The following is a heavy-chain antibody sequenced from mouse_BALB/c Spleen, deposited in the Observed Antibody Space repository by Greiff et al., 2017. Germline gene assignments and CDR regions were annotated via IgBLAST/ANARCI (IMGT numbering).Heavy chain of an antibody. CDR2: ISSGSSTI. CDR1: GFTFSSFG. J-gene: IGHJ3*01. V-gene: IGHV5-17*02. CDR3: ARRESRDYDYDVFAY. Sequence: EVQLVESGGGLVKPGGSRKLSCAASGFTFSSFGMHWVRQAPEKGLEWVAYISSGSSTIYYADTVKGRFTISRDNPKNTRFLQMTSLRSEDTAMYYCARRESRDYDYDVFAYWGQGTLVTVSA. D-gene: IGHD2-4*01.